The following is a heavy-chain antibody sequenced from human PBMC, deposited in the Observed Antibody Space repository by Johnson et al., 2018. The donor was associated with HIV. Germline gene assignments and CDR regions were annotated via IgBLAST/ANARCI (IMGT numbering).Heavy chain of an antibody. D-gene: IGHD6-19*01. CDR3: ARDRYSSGWVSAFDI. Sequence: VQLVESGGGLIQPGGSLRLSCAASGFTVSSNYMSWVRQAPGKGLEWVSGLNWNGGSTGYADSVKGRFTISRDNARTSLNVQMNSLRAEDTALYYCARDRYSSGWVSAFDIWGQGTMVTVSS. CDR1: GFTVSSNY. V-gene: IGHV3-20*04. J-gene: IGHJ3*02. CDR2: LNWNGGST.